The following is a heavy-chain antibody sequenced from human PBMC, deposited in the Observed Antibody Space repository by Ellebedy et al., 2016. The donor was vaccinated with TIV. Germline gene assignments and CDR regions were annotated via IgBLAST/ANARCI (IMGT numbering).Heavy chain of an antibody. Sequence: GESLKISCAASGFTFSSYWMSWVRQAPGKGLEWVANIKQDGSEKYYADSVKGRFTISRDNSKNTLYLQMNSLRAEDTAVYYCARDNGDSHGFDYWGQGTLVTVSS. D-gene: IGHD3-10*01. J-gene: IGHJ4*02. CDR1: GFTFSSYW. V-gene: IGHV3-7*01. CDR3: ARDNGDSHGFDY. CDR2: IKQDGSEK.